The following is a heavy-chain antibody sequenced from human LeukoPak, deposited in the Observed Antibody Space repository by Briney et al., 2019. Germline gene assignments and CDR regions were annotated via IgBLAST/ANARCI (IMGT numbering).Heavy chain of an antibody. V-gene: IGHV1-69*05. CDR3: ARDRGRAPFDP. CDR1: GGTFSSYA. CDR2: IIPIFGTA. Sequence: SVKVSCKASGGTFSSYAISWVRQAPGQGLEWMGGIIPIFGTANYAQKFQGRVTMTTDTSTSTAYMELRGLRSDDTAVYYCARDRGRAPFDPWGQGTLVTVSS. D-gene: IGHD3-10*01. J-gene: IGHJ5*02.